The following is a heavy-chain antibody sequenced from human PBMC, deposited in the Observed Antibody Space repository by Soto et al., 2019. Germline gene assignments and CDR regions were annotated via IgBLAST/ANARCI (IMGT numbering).Heavy chain of an antibody. Sequence: GESLKISCKGSGYNFASYWINWVRQVPGKGLEGMGRIDTTDSYTNYTPSFQGHVTLSADKAISTFYLQWSSLRASDTATYFCARRLSRAKNGYNIYYFHGLDVWGQGTTVTVSS. V-gene: IGHV5-10-1*01. CDR2: IDTTDSYT. D-gene: IGHD5-12*01. J-gene: IGHJ6*02. CDR1: GYNFASYW. CDR3: ARRLSRAKNGYNIYYFHGLDV.